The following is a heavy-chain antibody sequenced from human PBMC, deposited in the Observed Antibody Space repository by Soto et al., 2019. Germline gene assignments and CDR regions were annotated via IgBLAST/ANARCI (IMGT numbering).Heavy chain of an antibody. Sequence: QVQLQESGPGLVKPSETLSLTCTVSGGSMSTWYWRWIRQPPGKGLEWIGCLYYSGSTDYNPSLKSRATISVDRSKNQFSLRLSSVTAADTAVYYCARHGGGYSYDLWGQGTLVTVSS. V-gene: IGHV4-59*08. CDR1: GGSMSTWY. J-gene: IGHJ4*02. D-gene: IGHD5-18*01. CDR3: ARHGGGYSYDL. CDR2: LYYSGST.